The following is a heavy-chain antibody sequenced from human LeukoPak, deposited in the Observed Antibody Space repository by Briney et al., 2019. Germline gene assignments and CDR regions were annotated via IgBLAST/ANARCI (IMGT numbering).Heavy chain of an antibody. D-gene: IGHD1-26*01. CDR1: GYTFTVYY. Sequence: VASVTVSCKSSGYTFTVYYMHWVRQAPGQGLEWMGWINPNSGGTNYAQKFQGRVTMTRDTSISTAYMELSRLRSDDTAVYYCASILSGSYSDYWGQGTLVTVSS. V-gene: IGHV1-2*02. CDR3: ASILSGSYSDY. CDR2: INPNSGGT. J-gene: IGHJ4*02.